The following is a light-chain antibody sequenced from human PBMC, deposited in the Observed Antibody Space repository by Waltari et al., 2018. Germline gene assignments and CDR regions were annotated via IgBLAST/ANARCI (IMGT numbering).Light chain of an antibody. CDR3: QQYGSSPRT. CDR1: QRVSSSY. CDR2: GAS. J-gene: IGKJ1*01. Sequence: CRARQRVSSSYLAWYQQKPGQAPRLLIYGASSRATGIPDRFSGSGSGTDFTLTISRLESEDFAVYYCQQYGSSPRTFGQGTKVEIK. V-gene: IGKV3-20*01.